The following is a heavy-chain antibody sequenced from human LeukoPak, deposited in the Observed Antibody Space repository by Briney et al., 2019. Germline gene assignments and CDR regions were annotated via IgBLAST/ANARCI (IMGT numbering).Heavy chain of an antibody. J-gene: IGHJ3*02. CDR2: ISGSGGST. CDR3: AKVLGRGAQGRPDDAFDI. V-gene: IGHV3-23*01. Sequence: GGSLRLSCAASGFTFSSYAMSWVRQAPGKGLEWVSAISGSGGSTYYADSVKGRFTISRDNSKNTLYQQMNSLRAEDTAVYYCAKVLGRGAQGRPDDAFDIWGQGTMVTVSS. CDR1: GFTFSSYA. D-gene: IGHD1-14*01.